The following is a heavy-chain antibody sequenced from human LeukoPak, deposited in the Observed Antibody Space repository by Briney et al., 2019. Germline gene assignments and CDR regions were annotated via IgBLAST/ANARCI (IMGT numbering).Heavy chain of an antibody. Sequence: ASVKVSCKASRYTFTNYYMHWVRQAPGQGGGWMGVINPSGGRTSFAQKFQGRVTMTRDMSTSTVYMELSSLRSEDTAAYYCARDWMDDSSGYYFDYWGQGTLVTVSS. CDR3: ARDWMDDSSGYYFDY. CDR2: INPSGGRT. J-gene: IGHJ4*02. D-gene: IGHD3-22*01. V-gene: IGHV1-46*01. CDR1: RYTFTNYY.